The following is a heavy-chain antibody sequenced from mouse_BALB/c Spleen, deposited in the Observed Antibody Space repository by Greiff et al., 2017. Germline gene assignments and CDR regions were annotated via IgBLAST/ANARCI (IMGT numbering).Heavy chain of an antibody. V-gene: IGHV14-3*02. CDR3: ARRNYGSRGAMDY. J-gene: IGHJ4*01. CDR2: IDPANGNT. CDR1: GFNIKDTY. Sequence: EVQLQQSGAELVKPGASVKLSCTASGFNIKDTYMHWVKQRPEQGLEWIGRIDPANGNTKYDPKFQGKATITADTSSNTAYLQLSSLISEDTAVYYCARRNYGSRGAMDYWGQGTSVTVSS. D-gene: IGHD1-1*01.